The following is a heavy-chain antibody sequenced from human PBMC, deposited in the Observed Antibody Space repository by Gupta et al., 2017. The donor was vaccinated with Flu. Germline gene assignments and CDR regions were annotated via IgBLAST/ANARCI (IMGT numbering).Heavy chain of an antibody. V-gene: IGHV4-59*01. CDR1: GGSFSTYY. CDR3: ARVPGAAVGFDR. Sequence: QVQLQESGPGLVKSSETLSLNCIVSGGSFSTYYWSWIRQSPGKGLEWIGYIFYNGNANYNPSLKSRVTISIDTSRNQFSLKLTSVTAADTAIYYCARVPGAAVGFDRWGQGTLVTVSS. D-gene: IGHD6-13*01. J-gene: IGHJ5*02. CDR2: IFYNGNA.